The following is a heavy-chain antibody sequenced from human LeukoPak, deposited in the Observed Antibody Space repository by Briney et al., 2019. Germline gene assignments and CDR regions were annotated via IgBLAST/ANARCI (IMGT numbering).Heavy chain of an antibody. J-gene: IGHJ5*01. Sequence: KSSDTLSLTCTVSGGSISGYYWTWIRQLPGKGLEWIGYIYNSGITNYNPSLKSRVTVSVDTSKNQFSLRLTSVTAADTAVYYCARSVPSLDYLFDSWGHGTLVTVSS. CDR1: GGSISGYY. V-gene: IGHV4-59*08. CDR2: IYNSGIT. CDR3: ARSVPSLDYLFDS. D-gene: IGHD4-11*01.